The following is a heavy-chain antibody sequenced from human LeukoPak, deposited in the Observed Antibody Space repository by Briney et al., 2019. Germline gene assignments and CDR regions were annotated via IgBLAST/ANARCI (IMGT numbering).Heavy chain of an antibody. Sequence: PSETLSLTCTVSGGTMTSYYGSWIRQPPGKGLEWIGYIYYSGSTKYNPSLKSRVTISVDTSKNQFSLKLNSMTTADTAVYYCARGGFQSDYWSQGTLVTVSS. D-gene: IGHD2-21*01. V-gene: IGHV4-59*01. J-gene: IGHJ4*02. CDR3: ARGGFQSDY. CDR1: GGTMTSYY. CDR2: IYYSGST.